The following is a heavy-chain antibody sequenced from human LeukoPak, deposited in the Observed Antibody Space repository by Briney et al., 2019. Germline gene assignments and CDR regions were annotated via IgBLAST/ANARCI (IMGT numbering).Heavy chain of an antibody. Sequence: PGGSLRLSCAASVFTFSIYAMSWVRRARGKGLEGVSSISSRGRNTYYSDSVKGRFTLSRDNSKNTLYLQMRSLRAEDTAVYYCAKRDRPCSGDCSAPYYFDYWGQGTLVTVSS. J-gene: IGHJ4*02. CDR2: ISSRGRNT. V-gene: IGHV3-23*01. CDR3: AKRDRPCSGDCSAPYYFDY. D-gene: IGHD2-21*02. CDR1: VFTFSIYA.